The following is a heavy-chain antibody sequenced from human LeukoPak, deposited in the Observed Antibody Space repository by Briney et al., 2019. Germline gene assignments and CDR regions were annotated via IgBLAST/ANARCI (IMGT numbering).Heavy chain of an antibody. CDR3: ARSDDTGSAFDY. Sequence: SETLSLTCAVSGGSITSPTYYWVWIRQPPGKGLEWVGTVYYGGSTYYNPSLKSRVTMSVDTSKNHLSLELNSVTAADSAVYYCARSDDTGSAFDYWGQGTLVTVSS. J-gene: IGHJ4*02. CDR1: GGSITSPTYY. V-gene: IGHV4-39*02. D-gene: IGHD2-15*01. CDR2: VYYGGST.